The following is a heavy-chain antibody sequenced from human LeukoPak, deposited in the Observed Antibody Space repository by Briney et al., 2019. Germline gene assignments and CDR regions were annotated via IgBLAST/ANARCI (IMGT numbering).Heavy chain of an antibody. CDR2: ISGSDGST. Sequence: GGSLRLSCAASGFSFSRAWMSWVRQAPGKGLEWVSGISGSDGSTYYADSVKGRFTISRDNSKNTLYLQMNSLRAEDTAVYYCATWGSGGSLDYWGQGTLVTVSS. CDR1: GFSFSRAW. CDR3: ATWGSGGSLDY. D-gene: IGHD2-15*01. V-gene: IGHV3-23*01. J-gene: IGHJ4*02.